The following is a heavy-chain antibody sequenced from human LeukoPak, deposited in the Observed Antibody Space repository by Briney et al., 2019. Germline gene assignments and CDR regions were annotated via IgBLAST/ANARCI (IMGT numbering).Heavy chain of an antibody. D-gene: IGHD3-3*01. CDR2: ISGSGGST. V-gene: IGHV3-23*01. Sequence: PGGSLRLSCAASGFTFSTYIMNWVRRAPGKGLEWVSAISGSGGSTYYADSVKGRFTISRDNSKNTLYLQMNSLRAEDTAVYYCAKSAPPQYYDFWSGSFNPYFDYWGQGTLVTVSS. CDR3: AKSAPPQYYDFWSGSFNPYFDY. CDR1: GFTFSTYI. J-gene: IGHJ4*02.